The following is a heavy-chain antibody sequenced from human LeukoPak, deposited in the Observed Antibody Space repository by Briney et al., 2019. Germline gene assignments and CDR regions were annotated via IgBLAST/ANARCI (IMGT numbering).Heavy chain of an antibody. CDR2: IIPILGIV. CDR3: ASGLGYYDSSGYFNAFDI. Sequence: SVKVSCKTSGYTFTGHYIYWVRQAPGQGLEWMGRIIPILGIVNYAQKFQGRVTITADKSTSTAYMELSSLRSEDTAVYYCASGLGYYDSSGYFNAFDIWGQGTMVTVSS. D-gene: IGHD3-22*01. CDR1: GYTFTGHY. V-gene: IGHV1-69*02. J-gene: IGHJ3*02.